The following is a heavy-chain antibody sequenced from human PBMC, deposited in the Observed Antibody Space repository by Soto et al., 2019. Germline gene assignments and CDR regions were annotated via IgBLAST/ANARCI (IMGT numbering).Heavy chain of an antibody. D-gene: IGHD3-3*01. J-gene: IGHJ5*02. V-gene: IGHV4-59*12. Sequence: SETLSLTCTVSGGSISSYYWSWIRQPPGKGLEWIGYIYYSGSTNYNPSLKSRVTISVDTSKNQFSLKLSSVTAADTAVYYCAREKSAITIFGVVTTQNWFDPWGQGTLVTVSS. CDR3: AREKSAITIFGVVTTQNWFDP. CDR2: IYYSGST. CDR1: GGSISSYY.